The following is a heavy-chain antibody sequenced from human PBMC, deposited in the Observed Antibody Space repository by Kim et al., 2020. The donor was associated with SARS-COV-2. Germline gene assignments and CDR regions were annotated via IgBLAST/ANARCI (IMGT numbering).Heavy chain of an antibody. V-gene: IGHV3-13*01. CDR2: IGSAGDV. D-gene: IGHD2-2*01. Sequence: GGSLRLSCAASGFTFSSYDMHWVRQSAGKGLEWVSAIGSAGDVHYSGTVKGRFTISREDAKKSLYLQMSSLRAGDTAVYYCARAQSTFGIYHHYGLDVWGQGTTVTVSS. CDR1: GFTFSSYD. J-gene: IGHJ6*02. CDR3: ARAQSTFGIYHHYGLDV.